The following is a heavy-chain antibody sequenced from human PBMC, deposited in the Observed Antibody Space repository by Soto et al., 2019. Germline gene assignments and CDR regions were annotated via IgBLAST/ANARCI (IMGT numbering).Heavy chain of an antibody. CDR3: AGGGLGWFGDLPSD. V-gene: IGHV3-33*01. Sequence: QVQLVESGGGVVQPGRSLRLACVASGLKFSTYGMHWVRQAPGKGLEWVAVIWSDGSNKYYTHSVKGRFTISRDNSKNTLYLQMSSLRVEDTAIYYCAGGGLGWFGDLPSDWGQGTLVIVSS. CDR1: GLKFSTYG. CDR2: IWSDGSNK. D-gene: IGHD3-10*01. J-gene: IGHJ4*02.